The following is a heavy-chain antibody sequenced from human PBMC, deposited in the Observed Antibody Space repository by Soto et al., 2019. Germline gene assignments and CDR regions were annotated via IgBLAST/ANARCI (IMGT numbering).Heavy chain of an antibody. V-gene: IGHV3-53*02. CDR3: VRARGSSSWYAGIFDF. CDR2: IYSGGST. CDR1: GFTVSTNY. D-gene: IGHD6-13*01. Sequence: EVQLVETGGGLIQPGGSLRLSCAASGFTVSTNYMNWVRQAPGKGLEWVSVIYSGGSTYYADSVKGRFTISRDNSKNTLDLQMNSLRAEDTAVYYCVRARGSSSWYAGIFDFWGQGTLVTVSS. J-gene: IGHJ4*02.